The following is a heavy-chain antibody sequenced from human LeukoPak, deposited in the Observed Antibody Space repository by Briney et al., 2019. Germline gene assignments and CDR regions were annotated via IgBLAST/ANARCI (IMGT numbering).Heavy chain of an antibody. D-gene: IGHD3-22*01. J-gene: IGHJ6*02. V-gene: IGHV1-18*01. CDR3: ARVVVKASYYYGMDV. Sequence: ASVKVSCKASGGTFSSYAISWVRQAPGQGLEWMGWISAYNGNTNYAQKLQGRVTMTTDTSTGTAYMELRSLRSDDTAVYYCARVVVKASYYYGMDVWGQGTTVTVSS. CDR1: GGTFSSYA. CDR2: ISAYNGNT.